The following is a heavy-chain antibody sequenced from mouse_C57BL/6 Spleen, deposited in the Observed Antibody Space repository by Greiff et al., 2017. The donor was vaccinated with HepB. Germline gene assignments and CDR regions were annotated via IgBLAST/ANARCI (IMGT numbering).Heavy chain of an antibody. CDR2: IDPETGGT. CDR3: TTIYYGNSLFAY. J-gene: IGHJ3*01. V-gene: IGHV1-15*01. CDR1: GYTFTDYE. Sequence: QVQLKQSGAELVRPGASVTLSCKASGYTFTDYEMHWVKQTPVHGLEWIGAIDPETGGTAYNQKFKGKAILTADKSSSTAYMELRSLTSEDSAVYYCTTIYYGNSLFAYWGQGTLVTVSA. D-gene: IGHD2-1*01.